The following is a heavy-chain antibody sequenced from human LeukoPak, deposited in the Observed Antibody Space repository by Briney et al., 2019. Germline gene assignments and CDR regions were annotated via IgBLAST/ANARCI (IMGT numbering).Heavy chain of an antibody. CDR1: GGSINSYY. Sequence: PSETLSLTCTVSGGSINSYYWSWIRQPPGKGLEWIAYIHSSGSTEYNPSLKSRVTISLDTSKIQVSLKLNSVTAADTAVYYCARHGVDVTTIPDYSYYYMDVWGKGTTVTVSS. CDR2: IHSSGST. CDR3: ARHGVDVTTIPDYSYYYMDV. J-gene: IGHJ6*03. V-gene: IGHV4-4*09. D-gene: IGHD3-3*01.